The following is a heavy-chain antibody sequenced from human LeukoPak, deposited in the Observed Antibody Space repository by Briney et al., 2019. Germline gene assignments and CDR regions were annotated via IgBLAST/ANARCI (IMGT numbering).Heavy chain of an antibody. D-gene: IGHD3-22*01. CDR1: GFTFSNYW. CDR3: ARVPRRGYYDSSGFSYWYFDL. Sequence: PGGSLRLSCAASGFTFSNYWMHWVRQAPGKGLVWVSRIKSDGSRTDYADSVKGRFTISRDNAKNTLYLQMNSLRAEDTAVYYCARVPRRGYYDSSGFSYWYFDLWGRGTLVTVSS. J-gene: IGHJ2*01. CDR2: IKSDGSRT. V-gene: IGHV3-74*01.